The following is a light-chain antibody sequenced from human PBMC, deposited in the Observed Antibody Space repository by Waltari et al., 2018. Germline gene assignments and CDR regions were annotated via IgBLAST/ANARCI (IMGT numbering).Light chain of an antibody. V-gene: IGKV3-20*01. Sequence: DIVLTQSPGTLSLSPGDRATLSCRASQSVGRTLAWYQQRPGQAPRLLIYDASSRATGIPDRFSGSGSGTDFSLTISRLEPEDFAVYYCQKYGTRPATFCQGTKVEVK. CDR2: DAS. CDR3: QKYGTRPAT. J-gene: IGKJ1*01. CDR1: QSVGRT.